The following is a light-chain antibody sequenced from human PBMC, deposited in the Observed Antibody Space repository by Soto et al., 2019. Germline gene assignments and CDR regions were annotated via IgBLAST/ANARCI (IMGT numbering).Light chain of an antibody. V-gene: IGKV3-20*01. J-gene: IGKJ4*01. CDR3: QQYGSSPALT. Sequence: EIVLTQSPGTLSLSTGERATLSCRASQSVSSSYLAWYQQKPGQAPRLLIYGASSRATGIPDRFSGSGSGTDFTLTISRLEPEYFAVYYCQQYGSSPALTFGGGTKVEIK. CDR1: QSVSSSY. CDR2: GAS.